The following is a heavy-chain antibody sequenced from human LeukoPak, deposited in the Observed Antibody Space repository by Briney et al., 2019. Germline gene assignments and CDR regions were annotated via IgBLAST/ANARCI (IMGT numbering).Heavy chain of an antibody. V-gene: IGHV3-30*04. CDR2: ISYDGSNK. CDR3: ARDRGGYSGYDLENGYYFDY. J-gene: IGHJ4*02. Sequence: GGSLRLSCTASGFTFSSYAMHWVRQAPGKGLGWVAVISYDGSNKYYADSVKGRFTISRDNSKNTLYLQMNSLRAEDTAVYYCARDRGGYSGYDLENGYYFDYWGQGTLVTVSS. CDR1: GFTFSSYA. D-gene: IGHD5-12*01.